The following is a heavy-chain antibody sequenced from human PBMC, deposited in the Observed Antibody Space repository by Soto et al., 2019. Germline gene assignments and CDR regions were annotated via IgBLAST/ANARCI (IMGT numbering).Heavy chain of an antibody. J-gene: IGHJ1*01. CDR3: VKDESINWYSGHFRH. CDR2: INWNSGSI. CDR1: GFTFDDYA. D-gene: IGHD6-13*01. Sequence: EVQLVESGGGLVQPGRSLRLSCAASGFTFDDYAMHWVRQVPGKGLEWVSGINWNSGSIGYADSVKGRFAISRDNAKNSLHLQMNSLRAEDTAFYYRVKDESINWYSGHFRHWGQGTLVTVSS. V-gene: IGHV3-9*01.